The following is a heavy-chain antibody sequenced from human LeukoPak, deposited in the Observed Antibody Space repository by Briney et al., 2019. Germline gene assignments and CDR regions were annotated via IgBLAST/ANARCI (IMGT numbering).Heavy chain of an antibody. Sequence: PGGSLRLSCAASGFTFSSYAMSWVRQAPGKGLEWVSAISGSGGSTYYADSVKGRFTISRDNSKNTLYLQMNSLRAEDTAVYYCARDNSVRDEAWWFNPWGQGTLVTVSS. CDR3: ARDNSVRDEAWWFNP. D-gene: IGHD5-24*01. V-gene: IGHV3-23*01. CDR1: GFTFSSYA. CDR2: ISGSGGST. J-gene: IGHJ5*02.